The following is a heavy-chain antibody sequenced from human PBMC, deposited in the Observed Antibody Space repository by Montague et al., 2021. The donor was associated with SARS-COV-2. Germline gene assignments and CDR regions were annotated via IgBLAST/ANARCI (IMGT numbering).Heavy chain of an antibody. D-gene: IGHD3-22*01. V-gene: IGHV4-34*01. J-gene: IGHJ4*02. CDR2: IKQSGRT. CDR1: GGSFGDDL. Sequence: SETLSLTCAVYGGSFGDDLWSWIRQPPGKGLEWTGDIKQSGRTNYNPSLKSRVTISVDTSKNQFSLKVTSLTAADTAVYFCARGHLSVSMIVVVFTSASYYFDYWGQGAQVTVSS. CDR3: ARGHLSVSMIVVVFTSASYYFDY.